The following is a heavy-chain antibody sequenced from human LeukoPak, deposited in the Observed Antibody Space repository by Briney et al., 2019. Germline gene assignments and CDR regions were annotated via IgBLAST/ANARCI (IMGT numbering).Heavy chain of an antibody. CDR3: ARDRMVRGVIIPPNY. CDR1: GFTVSSNY. CDR2: IYYSGST. D-gene: IGHD3-10*01. Sequence: PGGSLRLSCAASGFTVSSNYMSWVRQAPGKGLEWIGYIYYSGSTNYNPSLKSRVTISVDTSKNQFSLKLSSVTAADTAVYYCARDRMVRGVIIPPNYWGQGTLVTVSS. V-gene: IGHV4-59*02. J-gene: IGHJ4*02.